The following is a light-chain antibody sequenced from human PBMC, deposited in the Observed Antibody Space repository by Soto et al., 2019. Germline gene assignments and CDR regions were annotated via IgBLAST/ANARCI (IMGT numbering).Light chain of an antibody. CDR1: SSDVGTYKF. V-gene: IGLV2-23*01. J-gene: IGLJ3*02. CDR2: EGT. Sequence: QSVLTQPASVSGSPGQSITISCTGTSSDVGTYKFVSWYQQHPGKVPTLMIHEGTKRPSGVSNRFSGSKSGNTATLTISGLQPEDEANYYCCSYASTSLWVFGGGTKLTVL. CDR3: CSYASTSLWV.